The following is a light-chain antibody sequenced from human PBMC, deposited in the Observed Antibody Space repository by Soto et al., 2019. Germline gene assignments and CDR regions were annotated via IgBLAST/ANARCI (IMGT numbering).Light chain of an antibody. J-gene: IGKJ1*01. Sequence: DIQMTQSPSSLSASVGDRVTITCRASQTISSYLNWYQQKPGKAPKLLIYAASSLQSGVPSRFSGSGSGTDFTLTISSLQPADFATYYCQQSYSTPWTFGQGTKVVIK. CDR1: QTISSY. CDR2: AAS. CDR3: QQSYSTPWT. V-gene: IGKV1-39*01.